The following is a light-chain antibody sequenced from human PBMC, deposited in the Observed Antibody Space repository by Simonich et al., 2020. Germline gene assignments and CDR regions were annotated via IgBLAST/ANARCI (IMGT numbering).Light chain of an antibody. J-gene: IGLJ3*02. V-gene: IGLV2-14*01. Sequence: QSALTQPASVSGSPGQSINISCTGTSSDVGGYNYVSWYQQHPGKAPKLMIYDVSKRPSGVSNRFSGSKSGNTASLTISALQAEDEDDYYCSSYTSSSTWVFGGGTKLTVL. CDR3: SSYTSSSTWV. CDR2: DVS. CDR1: SSDVGGYNY.